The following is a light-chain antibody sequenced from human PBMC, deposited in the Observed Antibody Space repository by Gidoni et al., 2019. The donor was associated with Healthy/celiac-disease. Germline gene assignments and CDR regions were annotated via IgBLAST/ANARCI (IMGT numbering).Light chain of an antibody. CDR2: DAS. CDR1: QSVSSY. J-gene: IGKJ5*01. Sequence: EIVLTQSPATLSLSPGERATLSCRASQSVSSYLAWYQKKPGQAPRLLIYDASHRATGIPARFSGSGSGTDFTLTISSLEPEDFAVYYCQQRSNWPPSITFXQXTRLEIK. CDR3: QQRSNWPPSIT. V-gene: IGKV3-11*01.